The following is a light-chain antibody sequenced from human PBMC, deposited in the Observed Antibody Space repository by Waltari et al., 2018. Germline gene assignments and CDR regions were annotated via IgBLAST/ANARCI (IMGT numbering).Light chain of an antibody. V-gene: IGLV2-23*02. CDR1: NNDIGSYNL. J-gene: IGLJ2*01. CDR3: CSYAGTPRVV. Sequence: SALTQPASVSGSPGQSITISCTGTNNDIGSYNLVSWDQQHPGKAPKVIIFEVNKRPSGGSNRFSGSKSGNTASLTVSGLHPEDEADYYCCSYAGTPRVVFGGGTKLTVL. CDR2: EVN.